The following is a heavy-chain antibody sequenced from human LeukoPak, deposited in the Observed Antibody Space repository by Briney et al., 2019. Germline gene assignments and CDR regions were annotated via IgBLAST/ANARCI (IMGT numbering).Heavy chain of an antibody. V-gene: IGHV1-18*04. D-gene: IGHD2-2*01. Sequence: GASVKVSCKASGYTFANYDISWVRQAPGQGLEWMGWISTYNGNTNYAQKLQGRVTMTTDTSTSTAYMELRSLRSDDTAMYYCARDLASPILLPAPNGRYDAFDIWGQGTMVTVSS. CDR1: GYTFANYD. J-gene: IGHJ3*02. CDR3: ARDLASPILLPAPNGRYDAFDI. CDR2: ISTYNGNT.